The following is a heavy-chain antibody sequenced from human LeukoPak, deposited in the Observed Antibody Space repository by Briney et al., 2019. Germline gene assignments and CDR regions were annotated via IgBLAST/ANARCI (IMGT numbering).Heavy chain of an antibody. CDR3: ARGFPLYYYGSGSYYNNWFDP. CDR2: MNPNSGNT. J-gene: IGHJ5*02. V-gene: IGHV1-8*01. Sequence: GASVKVSCEASGYTFTSYDINWVRQATGQGLEWMGWMNPNSGNTGYAQKFQGRVTMTRNTSISTAYMELSSLRSEDTAVYYCARGFPLYYYGSGSYYNNWFDPWGQGNLVTVSS. CDR1: GYTFTSYD. D-gene: IGHD3-10*01.